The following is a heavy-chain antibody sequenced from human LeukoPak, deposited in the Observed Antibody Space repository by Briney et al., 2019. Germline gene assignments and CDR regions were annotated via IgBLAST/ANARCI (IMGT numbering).Heavy chain of an antibody. CDR2: ISPSGDIL. CDR1: GFTFSRHG. D-gene: IGHD6-19*01. CDR3: TRQPPVAGTLFDY. J-gene: IGHJ4*02. Sequence: GGSLRLSCAASGFTFSRHGMNWVRQAPGKGLEWVSGISPSGDILYYADSVKGHCTISRDNFKNTAYLQMNSLKTEDTAVYYCTRQPPVAGTLFDYWGQGTLVTVSS. V-gene: IGHV3-23*01.